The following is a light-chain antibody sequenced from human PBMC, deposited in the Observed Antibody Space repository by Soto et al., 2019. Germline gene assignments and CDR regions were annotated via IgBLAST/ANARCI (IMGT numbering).Light chain of an antibody. V-gene: IGKV4-1*01. J-gene: IGKJ2*01. CDR1: QNLLFSSNNKNS. CDR3: KHYHTTPNN. CDR2: WAS. Sequence: DVVMTQSPDSLAVSLGERAAINCKSSQNLLFSSNNKNSLAWYQQKPGQPPKLLIYWASTRESGAPDRFSGSGSGRDFTLTISSLQAEDVAVYYCKHYHTTPNNFGQGTKVEIK.